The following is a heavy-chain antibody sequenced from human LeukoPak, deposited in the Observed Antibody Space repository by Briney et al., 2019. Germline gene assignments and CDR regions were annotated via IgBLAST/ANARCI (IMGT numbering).Heavy chain of an antibody. Sequence: ASVKVSCKASGYTFTSYGISWVRQAPGQGLEWMGWISAYNGNTNYAQKLQDRVTMTTDTSTTTAYMELRSLRSDDTAVYYCARDAREVLLWFGEFSPWGQGTLVTVSS. CDR1: GYTFTSYG. CDR2: ISAYNGNT. D-gene: IGHD3-10*01. J-gene: IGHJ5*02. V-gene: IGHV1-18*01. CDR3: ARDAREVLLWFGEFSP.